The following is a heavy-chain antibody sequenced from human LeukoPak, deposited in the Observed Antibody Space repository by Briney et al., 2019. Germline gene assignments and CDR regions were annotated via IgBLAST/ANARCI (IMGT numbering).Heavy chain of an antibody. D-gene: IGHD1-26*01. CDR2: ISGSGGST. CDR1: GLTFSSYA. Sequence: QPGGPLRLSCAASGLTFSSYAMSWVRQAPGKGLEWVSAISGSGGSTYYADSVKGRFTISRDTSKNTLYLQMNSLRAEDTAVYYCARAGSYYSYFDYWGQGTLVTVSS. CDR3: ARAGSYYSYFDY. V-gene: IGHV3-23*01. J-gene: IGHJ4*02.